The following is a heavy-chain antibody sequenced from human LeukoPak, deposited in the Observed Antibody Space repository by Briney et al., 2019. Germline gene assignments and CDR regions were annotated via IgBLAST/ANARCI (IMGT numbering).Heavy chain of an antibody. J-gene: IGHJ4*02. CDR2: IYYSGST. D-gene: IGHD4-23*01. V-gene: IGHV4-39*01. CDR1: GGSISSGDYY. CDR3: ARSTIHDYGGNDFDY. Sequence: SETLSLTCTVSGGSISSGDYYWGWIRQPPGKGLEWIGSIYYSGSTYYNPSLKSRVTISVDTSKNQFSLKLSSVTAADTAVYYCARSTIHDYGGNDFDYWGQGTLVTVSS.